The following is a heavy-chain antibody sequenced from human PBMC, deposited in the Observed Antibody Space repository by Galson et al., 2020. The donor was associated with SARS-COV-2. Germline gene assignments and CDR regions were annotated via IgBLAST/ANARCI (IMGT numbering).Heavy chain of an antibody. J-gene: IGHJ2*01. D-gene: IGHD3-22*01. CDR3: ARQGVNMIVLVTVPGWYFDL. CDR1: GYSVSTTNY. CDR2: VYPSGTT. V-gene: IGHV4-38-2*01. Sequence: SGYSVSTTNYWGWVRQPPGRGLEWIGSVYPSGTTYYNPSLKSRVTISVDTSKNQFSLRLDSVTAADTALYYCARQGVNMIVLVTVPGWYFDLWGRGTLVTVSS.